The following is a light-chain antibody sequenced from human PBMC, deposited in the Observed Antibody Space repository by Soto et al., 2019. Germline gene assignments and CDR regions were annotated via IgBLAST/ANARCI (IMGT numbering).Light chain of an antibody. CDR3: QLLRR. CDR2: KAS. V-gene: IGKV1-5*03. CDR1: QNMSRL. Sequence: SPAAVSVKKRESVTITFRGSQNMSRLLAWYQQKPGKVPKLLIYKASSLESGVPSRFSGSGAGTEFSLTISSLQPDDFATDHCQLLRRFGQ. J-gene: IGKJ1*01.